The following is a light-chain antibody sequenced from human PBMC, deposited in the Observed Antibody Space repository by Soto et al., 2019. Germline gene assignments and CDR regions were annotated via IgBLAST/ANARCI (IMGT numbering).Light chain of an antibody. CDR2: GAS. CDR3: QQYYSYPPIT. Sequence: DIQITQSPSSLSATVGDRVTITCRASQGIRNDLGWYQQKPGKPPKVLIYGASNLQSGVPSRFSGSGSGTDFTLTISCLQSEDFATYYCQQYYSYPPITFGQGTRLEI. V-gene: IGKV1-17*01. CDR1: QGIRND. J-gene: IGKJ5*01.